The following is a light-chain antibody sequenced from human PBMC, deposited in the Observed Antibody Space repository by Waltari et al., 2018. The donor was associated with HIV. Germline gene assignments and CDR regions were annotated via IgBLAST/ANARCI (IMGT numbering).Light chain of an antibody. V-gene: IGKV1-27*01. CDR1: QGISNY. CDR3: QKCNSAPWT. CDR2: AAS. J-gene: IGKJ1*01. Sequence: DIQMTQSPSSLSASVVDRVTITCRASQGISNYLAWYLQKPGKVPKLLIYAASTLQSGVPSRFSGSGSGTDFTLTISSLQPEDVAAYFCQKCNSAPWTFGQGTKVEIK.